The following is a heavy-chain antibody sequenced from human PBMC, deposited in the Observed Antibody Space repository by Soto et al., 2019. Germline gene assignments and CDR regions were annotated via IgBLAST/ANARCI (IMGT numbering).Heavy chain of an antibody. J-gene: IGHJ4*02. V-gene: IGHV3-53*02. D-gene: IGHD6-13*01. CDR3: ATYSSLDS. CDR2: IYSGGST. CDR1: GFTVSNNY. Sequence: EVQLVETGGGLIQPGGSLRLSCAASGFTVSNNYMSWVRQAPGKGLEWVSLIYSGGSTYYADSVKGRFTISRDNSKTTLYLQMNSLRAEDTAVYFCATYSSLDSWGQGTLVTVSS.